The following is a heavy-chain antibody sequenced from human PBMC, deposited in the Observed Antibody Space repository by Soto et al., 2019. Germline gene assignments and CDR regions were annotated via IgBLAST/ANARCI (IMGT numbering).Heavy chain of an antibody. CDR3: AKDLEGTTFGGVIVGFDY. D-gene: IGHD3-16*02. J-gene: IGHJ4*02. V-gene: IGHV3-23*01. CDR1: GFIFSSYA. CDR2: ISGSGGST. Sequence: EVQLLDSGGRLVQPGGSLRLSCAASGFIFSSYAMSWVRQAPGKGLEWVSAISGSGGSTFYADSVKGRFTISRDNTKNPLYLQMNSLRAEDTAVYYCAKDLEGTTFGGVIVGFDYWGQGVLVTVSS.